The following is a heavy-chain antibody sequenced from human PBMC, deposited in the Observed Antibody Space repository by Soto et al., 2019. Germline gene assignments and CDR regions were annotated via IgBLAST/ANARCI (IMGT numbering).Heavy chain of an antibody. Sequence: QVQFVQSGAEVKKPGASVKVSCKTPGYPFTRYNIHWVRQAPGQRLEWMGWINVGNGNTRYSQKFQGRLTLTRDTPGNTAYLELNSLISEDTAVYYCATPQDYDGCRDSWGQGTLVTVSS. J-gene: IGHJ4*02. D-gene: IGHD3-22*01. CDR3: ATPQDYDGCRDS. V-gene: IGHV1-3*01. CDR1: GYPFTRYN. CDR2: INVGNGNT.